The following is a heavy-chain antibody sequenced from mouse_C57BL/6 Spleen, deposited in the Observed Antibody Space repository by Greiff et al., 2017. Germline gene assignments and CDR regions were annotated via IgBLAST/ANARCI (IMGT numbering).Heavy chain of an antibody. CDR3: ARDAELGRSWFAY. CDR1: GFTFSDFY. D-gene: IGHD4-1*01. J-gene: IGHJ3*01. CDR2: SRNKANDYTT. V-gene: IGHV7-1*01. Sequence: EVQLMESGGGLVQSGRSLRLSCATSGFTFSDFYMEWVRQAPGKGLEWIAASRNKANDYTTEYSASVKGRFIVSRDTSQSSLYLQMNALRAEDTAIFYCARDAELGRSWFAYWGQGTLVTVSA.